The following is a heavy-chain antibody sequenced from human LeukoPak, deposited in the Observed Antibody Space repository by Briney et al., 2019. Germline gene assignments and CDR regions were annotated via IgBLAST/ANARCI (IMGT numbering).Heavy chain of an antibody. CDR3: AGRYCSSTSCYESYYYYGMDV. CDR2: IYYSGST. Sequence: SETLSLTCTVSGVSISSGGYYWSWIRQHPGKGLEWIGYIYYSGSTYYNPSLKSRVTISVDTSKNQFSLKLSSVTAADTAVYYCAGRYCSSTSCYESYYYYGMDVWDQGTTVTVSS. CDR1: GVSISSGGYY. J-gene: IGHJ6*02. D-gene: IGHD2-2*01. V-gene: IGHV4-31*03.